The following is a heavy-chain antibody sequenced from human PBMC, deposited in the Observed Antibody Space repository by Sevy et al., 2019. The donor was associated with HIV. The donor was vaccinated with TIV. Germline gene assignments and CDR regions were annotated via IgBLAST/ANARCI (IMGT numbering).Heavy chain of an antibody. CDR3: AKDRKVLLVVYAIPFDVFDI. Sequence: GGSLRLSCAASGFTFSNHAMHWVRQAPGKGLEWVAFIRYDGSNEYYADSVKGRFTISRDNSNNTLYLRMNSLRPEDTAVYYCAKDRKVLLVVYAIPFDVFDIWGQGTMVTVSS. D-gene: IGHD2-8*02. CDR2: IRYDGSNE. V-gene: IGHV3-30*02. J-gene: IGHJ3*02. CDR1: GFTFSNHA.